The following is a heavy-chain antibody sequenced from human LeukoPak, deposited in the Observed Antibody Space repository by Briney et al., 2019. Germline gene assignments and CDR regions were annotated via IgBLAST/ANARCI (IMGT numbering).Heavy chain of an antibody. J-gene: IGHJ3*02. CDR2: ISYSGST. Sequence: SETLSLTCTVSGGSISSYYWSWIRQPPGKGLEWIGYISYSGSTNYNPSLKSRVTISVDTSKNQFSLKLRSVTAADTAIYYCARQGYDILTGYIDAFDIWGQGTMVTVSS. D-gene: IGHD3-9*01. CDR1: GGSISSYY. V-gene: IGHV4-59*08. CDR3: ARQGYDILTGYIDAFDI.